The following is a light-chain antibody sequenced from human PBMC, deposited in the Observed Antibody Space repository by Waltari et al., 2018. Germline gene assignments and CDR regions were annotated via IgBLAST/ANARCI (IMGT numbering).Light chain of an antibody. V-gene: IGLV2-14*01. Sequence: QSALTQPASVSGSPGQSITISCTGTSSDVGGYNYVSWYQQHPGKAPNVMLYEGSNRTSGVCNRFCGSKSGNTASLTSSGLQAEDEADDYGSSYTSRSTPVVFGGGTKLAVL. J-gene: IGLJ2*01. CDR2: EGS. CDR3: SSYTSRSTPVV. CDR1: SSDVGGYNY.